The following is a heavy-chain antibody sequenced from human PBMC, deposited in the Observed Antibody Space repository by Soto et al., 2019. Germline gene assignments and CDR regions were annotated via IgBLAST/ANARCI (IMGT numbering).Heavy chain of an antibody. CDR1: GGSSSGDGDC. CDR3: VRHVREFSGPGSYAFFDF. D-gene: IGHD3-16*01. V-gene: IGHV4-30-2*03. Sequence: SLTNPVTWTVAGGSSSGDGDCWGRIRQPPGKGLEGIGNMFYRGSTYYNPSLKSRVSVVVDTSKNQFSLRLSSMTAADTAVYYCVRHVREFSGPGSYAFFDFRRQGTSVPVFS. CDR2: MFYRGST. J-gene: IGHJ4*02.